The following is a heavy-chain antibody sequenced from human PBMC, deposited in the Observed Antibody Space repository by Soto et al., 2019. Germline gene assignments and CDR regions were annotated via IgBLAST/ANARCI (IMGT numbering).Heavy chain of an antibody. CDR2: ISYDGSNR. J-gene: IGHJ5*02. Sequence: QVQLAESGGGVVQPGRSLRLSCTTSGFVFNDYDIHWVRQAPGKGLAWLASISYDGSNRYYADSVKGRFTISRDNSKNTPSLQINSLGAEDTAVYYCSRGIKGGLDAWGPGTLVTVS. D-gene: IGHD2-21*01. CDR3: SRGIKGGLDA. V-gene: IGHV3-30*03. CDR1: GFVFNDYD.